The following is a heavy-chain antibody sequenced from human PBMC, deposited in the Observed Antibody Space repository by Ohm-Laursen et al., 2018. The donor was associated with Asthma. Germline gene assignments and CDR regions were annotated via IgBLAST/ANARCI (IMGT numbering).Heavy chain of an antibody. Sequence: SLRLSCAAAGFTFSDYYMSWIRQAPGRGLEWVSYISSSGSTIYYADSVKGRFTISRDNAKNSLYLQMNSLRSEDTAVYYCATDQGGSSGYFSWGQGTLVTVSS. CDR2: ISSSGSTI. V-gene: IGHV3-11*01. CDR3: ATDQGGSSGYFS. J-gene: IGHJ5*02. D-gene: IGHD3-22*01. CDR1: GFTFSDYY.